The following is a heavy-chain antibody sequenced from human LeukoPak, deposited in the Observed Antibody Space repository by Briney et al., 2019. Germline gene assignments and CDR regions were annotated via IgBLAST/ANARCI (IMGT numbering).Heavy chain of an antibody. D-gene: IGHD3-22*01. CDR1: GGSISSYY. J-gene: IGHJ4*02. Sequence: SETLSLTCTVSGGSISSYYWSWIRQPAGKGLEWIGRIYTSGSTNYNTSLKSRVTMSVDTSKNQFSLKLSSVTAADTAVYYCARDLSYYDSSGYYTSFDYWGQGTLVTVSS. CDR2: IYTSGST. V-gene: IGHV4-4*07. CDR3: ARDLSYYDSSGYYTSFDY.